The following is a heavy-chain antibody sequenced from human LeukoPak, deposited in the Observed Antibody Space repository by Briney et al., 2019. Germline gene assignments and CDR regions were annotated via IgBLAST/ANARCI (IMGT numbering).Heavy chain of an antibody. CDR1: GGSISSYY. V-gene: IGHV4-59*08. CDR3: ARVIADYGDPYNWFDP. D-gene: IGHD4-17*01. CDR2: IYYSGST. Sequence: SETLSLTCTVSGGSISSYYWSWIRQPPGKGLEWIGYIYYSGSTNYNPSLKSRVTISVDTSKNQFSLKLSSVTAADTAVYYCARVIADYGDPYNWFDPWGQGTLVTVSS. J-gene: IGHJ5*02.